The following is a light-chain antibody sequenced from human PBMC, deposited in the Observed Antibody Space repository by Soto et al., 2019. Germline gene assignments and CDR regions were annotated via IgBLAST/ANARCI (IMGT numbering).Light chain of an antibody. V-gene: IGKV3-15*01. CDR3: KQYNNWPPVT. Sequence: EIVMTQSPATLSVSPEERATLSCRASQSVSSNLAWYQQKPGQAPRLIIYGASTRAEGIPARFSSSASGTEVTHTNSSLRFEDFGDYYCKQYNNWPPVTFGQVTRLEIK. CDR2: GAS. CDR1: QSVSSN. J-gene: IGKJ5*01.